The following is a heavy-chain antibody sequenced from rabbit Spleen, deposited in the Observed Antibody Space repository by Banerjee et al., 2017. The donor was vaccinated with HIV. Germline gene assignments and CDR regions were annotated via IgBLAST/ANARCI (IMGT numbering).Heavy chain of an antibody. CDR2: IYAGTIGST. CDR3: ARDAGTSFSTYGMDL. J-gene: IGHJ6*01. D-gene: IGHD8-1*01. V-gene: IGHV1S45*01. CDR1: GFSFSSGYD. Sequence: QQQLEESGGGLVKPEGSLTLTCKASGFSFSSGYDMCWVRQAPGKGLEWIACIYAGTIGSTYSASWAKGRFTCSKTSSTTVTLQMTSLTAADTATYFCARDAGTSFSTYGMDLWGPGTLVTVS.